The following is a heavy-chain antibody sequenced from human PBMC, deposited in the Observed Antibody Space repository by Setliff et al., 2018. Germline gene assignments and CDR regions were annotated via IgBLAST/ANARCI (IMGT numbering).Heavy chain of an antibody. CDR1: GYIFNPFG. J-gene: IGHJ6*03. D-gene: IGHD1-26*01. V-gene: IGHV1-18*01. Sequence: ASVKVSCKASGYIFNPFGINWMRRAPGQGLEWIGWISPYNGDTKYAQNLQGRVTLTTDTSTSTAYVEVRSLRSDDTAVYYCARSPPNRGVGQGHHMDVWGKGTTVTVSS. CDR3: ARSPPNRGVGQGHHMDV. CDR2: ISPYNGDT.